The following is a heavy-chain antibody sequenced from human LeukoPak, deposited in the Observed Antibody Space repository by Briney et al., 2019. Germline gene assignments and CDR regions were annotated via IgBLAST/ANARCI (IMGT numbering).Heavy chain of an antibody. D-gene: IGHD3-9*01. CDR2: IYYSGST. Sequence: PSETLSLTCTVSGGSISSYYWSWIRQPPGKGLEWIGYIYYSGSTNYNPSLKSGVTIPVDTSKNQFSLKLSSVTAADTAVYYCARQIDGSYCDYWGQGTLVTVSS. V-gene: IGHV4-59*08. CDR1: GGSISSYY. CDR3: ARQIDGSYCDY. J-gene: IGHJ4*02.